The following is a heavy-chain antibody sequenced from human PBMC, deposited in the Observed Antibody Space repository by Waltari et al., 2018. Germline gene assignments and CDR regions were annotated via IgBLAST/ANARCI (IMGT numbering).Heavy chain of an antibody. Sequence: QVQLVQSGADVKKPWASVKVSCKASGYTFTGYYMHWVRQAPGKGLEWMGRIDPKSGGTIYAQRFQGRVTMTRDTSISTAYMELSSLRSDDTAVYYCARDSRVSGDYWGQGTLVTVSS. V-gene: IGHV1-2*06. CDR2: IDPKSGGT. CDR3: ARDSRVSGDY. CDR1: GYTFTGYY. D-gene: IGHD3-3*01. J-gene: IGHJ4*02.